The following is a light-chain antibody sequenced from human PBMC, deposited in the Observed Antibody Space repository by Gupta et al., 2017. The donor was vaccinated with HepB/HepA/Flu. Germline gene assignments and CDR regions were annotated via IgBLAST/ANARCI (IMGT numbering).Light chain of an antibody. V-gene: IGLV1-44*01. Sequence: QSVLTQPPSASGTPGPRVPISCSGSSSNIGSNTVNWYQQLPGTAPKLLIYSNNQRPSGVPDRFSGSKSGTSASLAISGLQSEDEADYYCAAWDDSLNGPHVVFGGGTKLTVL. CDR1: SSNIGSNT. CDR3: AAWDDSLNGPHVV. CDR2: SNN. J-gene: IGLJ2*01.